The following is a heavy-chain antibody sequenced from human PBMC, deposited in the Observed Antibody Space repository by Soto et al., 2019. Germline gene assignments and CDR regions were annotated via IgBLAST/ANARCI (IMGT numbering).Heavy chain of an antibody. D-gene: IGHD2-21*02. V-gene: IGHV1-2*02. CDR1: GYTFTGYY. CDR2: INPKTGST. J-gene: IGHJ4*02. Sequence: QAQLVQSEAEVKMPGASVKVSCEASGYTFTGYYIHWVRQAPGQGLEWMGWINPKTGSTKYPQKFQGRVTMARDTSINTAYIDLSSLRSDDTAVYYCARQLGYCGGDCHTEPLDYWGQGTLVTVSS. CDR3: ARQLGYCGGDCHTEPLDY.